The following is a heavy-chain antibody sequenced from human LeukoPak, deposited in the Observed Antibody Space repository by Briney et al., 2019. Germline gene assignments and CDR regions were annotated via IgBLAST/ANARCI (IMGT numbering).Heavy chain of an antibody. V-gene: IGHV3-21*01. J-gene: IGHJ4*02. CDR2: ISSSSTYI. D-gene: IGHD2-15*01. CDR3: AKDPWSGGSFGDY. CDR1: EFSFSSYS. Sequence: GGSLRLSCAASEFSFSSYSMNWVRQAPGKGLEWVSSISSSSTYIYYADSLKGRFTISRDNSKNTLYLQMNSLRAEDTAVYYCAKDPWSGGSFGDYWGQGTLVTVSS.